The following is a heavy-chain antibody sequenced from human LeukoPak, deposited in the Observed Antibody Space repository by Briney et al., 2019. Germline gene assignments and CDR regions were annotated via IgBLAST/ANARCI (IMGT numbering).Heavy chain of an antibody. CDR2: ISYDGSNK. Sequence: GGSLRLSCAASGFTFRSYGTHWVRQAPGKGLEWVAVISYDGSNKYYADSVKGRFTISRDNSKNTLYLQMNSLRAEDTAVYYCAKDVSEGYYYDSSGYYNEYYWGQGTLVTVSS. V-gene: IGHV3-30*18. J-gene: IGHJ4*02. D-gene: IGHD3-22*01. CDR1: GFTFRSYG. CDR3: AKDVSEGYYYDSSGYYNEYY.